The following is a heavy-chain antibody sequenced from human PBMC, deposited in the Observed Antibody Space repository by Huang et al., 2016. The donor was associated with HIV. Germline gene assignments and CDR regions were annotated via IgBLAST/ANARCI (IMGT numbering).Heavy chain of an antibody. J-gene: IGHJ4*02. CDR3: ARLSTTWYFDY. V-gene: IGHV5-51*01. CDR2: IYPGDSDT. Sequence: EVQLVQSGAEVKKPGESLKFSCKGSGYSFTSYWIGWVRQMPGKGLGLMGIIYPGDSDTRYSPSFQGQGTISADKSSSTAYLQWSSLKASDTAMYYCARLSTTWYFDYWGQGTLVTVSS. D-gene: IGHD1-1*01. CDR1: GYSFTSYW.